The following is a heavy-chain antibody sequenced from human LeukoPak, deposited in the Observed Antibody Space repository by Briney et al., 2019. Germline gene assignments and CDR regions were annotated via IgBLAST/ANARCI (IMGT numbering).Heavy chain of an antibody. CDR1: GYSFTNYW. Sequence: GDSLKISCKGSGYSFTNYWIGWVRPMPGKALEWMGIIYPGDSDTRYSLSFQGQVTISADKSISTAYLQWSSLKASDTAMYYCARLHRNYFDYWGQGTLVTVSS. V-gene: IGHV5-51*01. D-gene: IGHD1-14*01. J-gene: IGHJ4*02. CDR3: ARLHRNYFDY. CDR2: IYPGDSDT.